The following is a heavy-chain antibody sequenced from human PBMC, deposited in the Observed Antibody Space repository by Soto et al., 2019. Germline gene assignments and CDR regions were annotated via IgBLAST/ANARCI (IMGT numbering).Heavy chain of an antibody. CDR2: IKQDGSEK. J-gene: IGHJ3*02. CDR1: GFTFSSYW. Sequence: EVQLVESGGGLVQPGGSLRLSCAASGFTFSSYWMSWVRQAPGKGLEWVANIKQDGSEKYYVDSVKGRFTISRDNAKNSLYLQMNSLRAEDTAGYYCAIVGYCSGGSCYSGGDAFDIWGQGTMVTVSS. D-gene: IGHD2-15*01. V-gene: IGHV3-7*01. CDR3: AIVGYCSGGSCYSGGDAFDI.